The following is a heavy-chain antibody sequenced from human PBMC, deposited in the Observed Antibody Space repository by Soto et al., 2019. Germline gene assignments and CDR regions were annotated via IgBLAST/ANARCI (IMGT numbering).Heavy chain of an antibody. J-gene: IGHJ4*02. CDR1: GGSVTNSSYY. Sequence: SETLSLTCTVSGGSVTNSSYYWGWIRQSPGKGLAWIGSVYYRGRSYSKSSVKSRVTISVDTSKNRFSLSLNSVTASDTAVYFCVSQRTTVPTQAYFDYWGPGALVTVST. CDR2: VYYRGRS. CDR3: VSQRTTVPTQAYFDY. V-gene: IGHV4-39*01. D-gene: IGHD4-17*01.